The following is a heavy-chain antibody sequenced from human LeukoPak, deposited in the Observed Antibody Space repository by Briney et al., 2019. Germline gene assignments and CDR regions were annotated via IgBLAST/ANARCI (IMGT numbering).Heavy chain of an antibody. D-gene: IGHD2-15*01. CDR1: GFTFSDYA. V-gene: IGHV3-23*01. CDR3: AKESQECSGCFCVIFIDS. Sequence: RGSLRLSPTASGFTFSDYAMSWGCQSPGRGVGWISAFSGGNPSYADSVSGRFTISRDNSENTVSLQLSNLRPEDPAQYYCAKESQECSGCFCVIFIDSWGQGTLVTVSS. J-gene: IGHJ4*02. CDR2: FSGGNP.